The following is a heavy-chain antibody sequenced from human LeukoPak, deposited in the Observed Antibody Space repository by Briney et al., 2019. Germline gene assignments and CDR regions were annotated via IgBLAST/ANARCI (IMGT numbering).Heavy chain of an antibody. CDR3: ATEVVEWELRYFDL. CDR2: ISAYNGNT. J-gene: IGHJ2*01. V-gene: IGHV1-18*01. D-gene: IGHD1-26*01. Sequence: RASVKVSCKASGYTFTSYGISWVRQAPGQGLEWMGWISAYNGNTNYAQKLQGRVTMTTDTSTSTAYMELSSLRSEDTAVYYCATEVVEWELRYFDLWGRGTLVTVSS. CDR1: GYTFTSYG.